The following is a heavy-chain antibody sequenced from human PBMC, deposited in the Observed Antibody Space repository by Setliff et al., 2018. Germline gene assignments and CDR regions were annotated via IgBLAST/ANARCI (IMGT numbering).Heavy chain of an antibody. J-gene: IGHJ4*02. CDR2: VRFDGSYK. V-gene: IGHV3-30*02. CDR3: AKVKKPLIRESGFDY. CDR1: GFVFGTYG. D-gene: IGHD3-10*01. Sequence: SGGSLRLSCAASGFVFGTYGMHWVRQAPGKGLDWVASVRFDGSYKVYADSVKGRFTISRDNSENTLFLQMTSLRPEDTGIYYCAKVKKPLIRESGFDYWGRGTLVTVSS.